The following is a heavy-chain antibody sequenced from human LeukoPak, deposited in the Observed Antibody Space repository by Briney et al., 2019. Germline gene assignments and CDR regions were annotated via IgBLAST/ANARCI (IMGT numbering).Heavy chain of an antibody. D-gene: IGHD6-13*01. V-gene: IGHV5-10-1*01. J-gene: IGHJ4*02. CDR1: GYSFSSYW. Sequence: GESLKISCKGSGYSFSSYWITWVRQMPGKGLERMGRIDPSDSYTNYSPSFQGRVTISADKSISTAYLQWSSLKASDTAVYYCARHVPYTSSWYFDYWGQGTLVTVSS. CDR2: IDPSDSYT. CDR3: ARHVPYTSSWYFDY.